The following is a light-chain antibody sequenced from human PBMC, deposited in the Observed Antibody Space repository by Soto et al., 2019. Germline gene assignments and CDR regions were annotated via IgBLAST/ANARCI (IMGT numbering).Light chain of an antibody. CDR3: QQSYSTPLT. CDR2: GST. V-gene: IGKV1-39*01. CDR1: QSISAY. Sequence: DIQMTQSPPSLSASVGDRVTLTCRASQSISAYLNWYQQRPGKAPKLLIHGSTSLQSGVPSRFSGTGSGTDFTLTISSLQPEDFATYYCQQSYSTPLTFGGGTKVEIK. J-gene: IGKJ4*01.